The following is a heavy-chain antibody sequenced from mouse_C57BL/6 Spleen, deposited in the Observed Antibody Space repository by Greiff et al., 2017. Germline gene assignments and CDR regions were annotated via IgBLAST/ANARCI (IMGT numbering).Heavy chain of an antibody. CDR2: INPSTGGT. V-gene: IGHV1-42*01. Sequence: EVQLQESGPELVKPGASVKISCKASGYSFTGYYMNWVKQSPEKSLEWIGEINPSTGGTNYNQKFKAKATLTVDKSSSTAYMQLNGLTSEDSAVYYWARWANWDEDGYWGQGTTLTFSS. CDR3: ARWANWDEDGY. D-gene: IGHD4-1*01. J-gene: IGHJ2*01. CDR1: GYSFTGYY.